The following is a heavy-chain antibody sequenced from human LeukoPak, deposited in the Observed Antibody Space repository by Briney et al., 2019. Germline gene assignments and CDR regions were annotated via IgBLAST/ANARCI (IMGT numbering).Heavy chain of an antibody. J-gene: IGHJ6*03. CDR2: ISSSGSTI. CDR3: ARDPYSGSYGNYYYYFMDV. Sequence: PGGSLRLSCAAPGFTFSSYEMNWVRQAPGKGLEWVSYISSSGSTIYYADSVKGRFTISRDNAKNSLCLQMNSLRAEDTAVYYCARDPYSGSYGNYYYYFMDVWGKGTTVTISS. V-gene: IGHV3-48*03. D-gene: IGHD1-26*01. CDR1: GFTFSSYE.